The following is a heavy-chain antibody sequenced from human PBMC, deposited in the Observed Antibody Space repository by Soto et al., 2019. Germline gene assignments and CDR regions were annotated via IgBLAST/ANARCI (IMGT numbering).Heavy chain of an antibody. J-gene: IGHJ3*02. D-gene: IGHD1-1*01. CDR1: GFTVRSYA. Sequence: GGSLRLSCAASGFTVRSYAMSWVRQAPGKGLEWVSAISESGGSTYYADSVKGRFTISRDNSKNTLYLQMNSLRAEDTAVYYCAKDKPGTTAFDIWGRGTLVTVSS. V-gene: IGHV3-23*01. CDR2: ISESGGST. CDR3: AKDKPGTTAFDI.